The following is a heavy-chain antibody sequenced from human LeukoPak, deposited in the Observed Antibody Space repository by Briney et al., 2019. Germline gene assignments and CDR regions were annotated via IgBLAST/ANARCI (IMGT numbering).Heavy chain of an antibody. Sequence: GGSLRLSCAAPGFTFSSYAMSWVRQAPGKGLELVSAISGSGGSTYYADSVKGRFTISRDNSKNTLYLQMNSLRAEDTAVYYCAKGRSAFGVVGYYWGQGTLVTVSS. D-gene: IGHD3-3*01. CDR3: AKGRSAFGVVGYY. CDR1: GFTFSSYA. V-gene: IGHV3-23*01. CDR2: ISGSGGST. J-gene: IGHJ4*02.